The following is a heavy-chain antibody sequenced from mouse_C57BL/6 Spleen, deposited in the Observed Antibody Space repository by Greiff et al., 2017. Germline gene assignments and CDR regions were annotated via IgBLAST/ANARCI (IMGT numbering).Heavy chain of an antibody. CDR2: ISDGGSYT. Sequence: EVKLVESGGGLVKPGGSLKLSCAASGFTFSSYAMSWVRQTPEKRLEWVATISDGGSYTYYPDNVKGRFTISRDNAKNNLYLQMSHLKSEDTAMYYCAREYHYGSSYYWYFDVWGTGTTVTVSS. CDR3: AREYHYGSSYYWYFDV. V-gene: IGHV5-4*01. D-gene: IGHD1-1*01. CDR1: GFTFSSYA. J-gene: IGHJ1*03.